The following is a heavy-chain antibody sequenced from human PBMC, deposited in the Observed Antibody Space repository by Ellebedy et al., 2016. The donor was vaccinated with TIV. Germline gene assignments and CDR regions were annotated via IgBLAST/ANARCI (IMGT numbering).Heavy chain of an antibody. CDR3: ARVDFGYEGDRFDP. CDR1: GGSIRSYY. D-gene: IGHD2-21*02. V-gene: IGHV4-34*01. CDR2: VNPDGRT. J-gene: IGHJ5*02. Sequence: SETLSLXCTVSGGSIRSYYWSWIRQPPGKGLEWIGEVNPDGRTNYNPSVGGRVMISLETSKNQFSLRLDSVTAADTAVYYCARVDFGYEGDRFDPWGQGTLVTVSS.